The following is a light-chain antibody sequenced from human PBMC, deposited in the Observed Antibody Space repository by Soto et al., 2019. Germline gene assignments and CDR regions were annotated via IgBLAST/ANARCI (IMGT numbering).Light chain of an antibody. J-gene: IGKJ2*01. CDR3: QQYGSSLMYT. V-gene: IGKV3-20*01. Sequence: EIVLTQSPGSLSLSPGERATLSCRASQTISSTYLAWYQQTPGQAPTLLIYGASSRATGIPDRFSGSRSGTDFTLIISRLEPEDSAVYYCQQYGSSLMYTFGQGTKLEIK. CDR2: GAS. CDR1: QTISSTY.